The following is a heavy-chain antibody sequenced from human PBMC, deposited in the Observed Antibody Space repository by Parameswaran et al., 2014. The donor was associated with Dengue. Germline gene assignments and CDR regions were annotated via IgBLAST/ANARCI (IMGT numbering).Heavy chain of an antibody. CDR3: ARHDNMVGDTRPFDY. CDR2: IYYSGST. D-gene: IGHD4-17*01. J-gene: IGHJ4*02. V-gene: IGHV4-39*01. Sequence: WIRQPPGKGLEWIGSIYYSGSTYYNPSLKSRVTISVDTSKNQFSLKLSSVTAADTAVYYCARHDNMVGDTRPFDYWGQGTLVTVSS.